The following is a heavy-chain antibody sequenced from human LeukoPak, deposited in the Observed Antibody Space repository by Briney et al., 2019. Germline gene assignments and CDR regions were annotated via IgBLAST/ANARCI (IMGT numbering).Heavy chain of an antibody. Sequence: KPSETLSLTCTVSGGSISSYYWSWIRQPPGKGLEWIGYIYYSGSTYYNPSLKSRVTMSVDTSKNQFSLKLSSVTAADTAVYYCARDLINDSLYFDLWGRGTLVTVSS. D-gene: IGHD3-22*01. CDR3: ARDLINDSLYFDL. CDR2: IYYSGST. V-gene: IGHV4-59*12. CDR1: GGSISSYY. J-gene: IGHJ2*01.